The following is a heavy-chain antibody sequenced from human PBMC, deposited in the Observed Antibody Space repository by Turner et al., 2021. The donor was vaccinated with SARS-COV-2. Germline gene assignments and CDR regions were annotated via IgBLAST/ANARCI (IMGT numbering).Heavy chain of an antibody. J-gene: IGHJ4*02. CDR1: GFTFSTYV. CDR3: AKMMFGGWSGFDY. D-gene: IGHD3-10*02. V-gene: IGHV3-30*18. Sequence: QVQLVESGGGVVQPGRSLRLFCAASGFTFSTYVMHWVRQAPGKGLEWVALISYDGSNKYYADSVKGRFTISRDNSKNTLYLQMNSLRAEDTAVYYCAKMMFGGWSGFDYWGQGTLVTVSS. CDR2: ISYDGSNK.